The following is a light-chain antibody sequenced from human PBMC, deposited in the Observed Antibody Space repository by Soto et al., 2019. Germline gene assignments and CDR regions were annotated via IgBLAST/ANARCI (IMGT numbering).Light chain of an antibody. CDR3: AKWDDSLRVYV. J-gene: IGLJ1*01. Sequence: VLPQPPSASGTPGQRVTISCSTSNSRSGSNYVYWYQQLPGTAPKLLIYRNDQRPSGVPDRFSGSKSGTSASLAISGLRSEDEADYYCAKWDDSLRVYVFGTGTKVTVL. V-gene: IGLV1-47*01. CDR1: NSRSGSNY. CDR2: RND.